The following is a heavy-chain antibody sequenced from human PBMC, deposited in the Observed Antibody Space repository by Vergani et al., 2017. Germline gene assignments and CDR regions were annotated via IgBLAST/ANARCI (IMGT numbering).Heavy chain of an antibody. CDR2: ISAGGGGT. Sequence: EEQLLESGGGLEKPGGSLRLSCAASGFSFSMFAMSWVRQAPGKGLEWVSIISAGGGGTYYADSVKGRFTISRDNSKSTMYLQMNSLRDEDTGVYYCARDLRLLYNRFDPWGQGTLVTVSS. V-gene: IGHV3-23*01. D-gene: IGHD1-14*01. CDR3: ARDLRLLYNRFDP. J-gene: IGHJ5*02. CDR1: GFSFSMFA.